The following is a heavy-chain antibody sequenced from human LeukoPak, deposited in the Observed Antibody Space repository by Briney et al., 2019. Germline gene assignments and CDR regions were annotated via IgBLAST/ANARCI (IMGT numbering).Heavy chain of an antibody. J-gene: IGHJ4*02. CDR1: GYTFTSYG. Sequence: ASVKVSCKASGYTFTSYGISWVRQAPGQGLEWMGWINAYSGNTDYTENLQGRVTMATDTSTATAFMELRSLRSDDTAVYYCVFGECSSTSCYPRRDYWGQGTLVTVSS. D-gene: IGHD2-2*01. CDR3: VFGECSSTSCYPRRDY. CDR2: INAYSGNT. V-gene: IGHV1-18*01.